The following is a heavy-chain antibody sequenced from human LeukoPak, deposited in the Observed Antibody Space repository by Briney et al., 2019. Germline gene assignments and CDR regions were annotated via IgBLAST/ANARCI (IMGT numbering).Heavy chain of an antibody. CDR3: ARVPNLGPLQYYYYYYMDV. Sequence: ASVKVSCKPSGGSFSTYVINWVRQAPGQGLEWMGGIIPLFDIVNSTQKFQGRVTITTDESTSTAYMELSSLRSEDTAVYYCARVPNLGPLQYYYYYYMDVWGKGTTVTVSS. V-gene: IGHV1-69*05. D-gene: IGHD4-11*01. CDR1: GGSFSTYV. J-gene: IGHJ6*03. CDR2: IIPLFDIV.